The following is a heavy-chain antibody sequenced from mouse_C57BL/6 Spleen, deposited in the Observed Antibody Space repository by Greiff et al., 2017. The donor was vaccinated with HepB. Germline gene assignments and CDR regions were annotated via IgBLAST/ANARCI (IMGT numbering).Heavy chain of an antibody. CDR1: GYAFSSSW. V-gene: IGHV1-82*01. Sequence: QVQLQQSGPELVKPGASVKISCKASGYAFSSSWMNWVKQRPGKGLEWIGRIYPGDGDTNYNGKFKGKATLTADKSSSTAYMQLSSLTSEDSAVYFCARGYATELRLFDYWGQGTTLTVSS. CDR3: ARGYATELRLFDY. D-gene: IGHD1-1*01. CDR2: IYPGDGDT. J-gene: IGHJ2*01.